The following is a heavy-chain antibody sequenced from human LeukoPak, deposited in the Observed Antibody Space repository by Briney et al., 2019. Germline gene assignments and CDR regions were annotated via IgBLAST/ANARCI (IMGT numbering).Heavy chain of an antibody. Sequence: GGSLRLSCAASGFTFDDYAMHWVRQAPGKGLEWVSAIRSDSIYIYYADSVKGRFTISRDNAKNSLYLQMNSLRAEDTAVYYCAGAGDFVPNDAFDIWGQGTMVTVSS. CDR1: GFTFDDYA. CDR3: AGAGDFVPNDAFDI. CDR2: IRSDSIYI. D-gene: IGHD2-21*02. J-gene: IGHJ3*02. V-gene: IGHV3-21*01.